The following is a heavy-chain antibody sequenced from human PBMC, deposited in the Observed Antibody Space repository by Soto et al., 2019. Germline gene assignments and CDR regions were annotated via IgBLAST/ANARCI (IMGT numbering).Heavy chain of an antibody. CDR1: GGSITTSVL. J-gene: IGHJ4*02. D-gene: IGHD4-17*01. V-gene: IGHV4-4*02. CDR3: AGERDYDY. CDR2: IAHDGHT. Sequence: VQLTESGPGLVRPSGTLSLTCDVSGGSITTSVLWTWVRQFPGRGLEWIGEIAHDGHTNNNPSLAGRVTMSVDHSNSKFSLNVASVNAADTAVYFCAGERDYDYWGQGTLVTVSS.